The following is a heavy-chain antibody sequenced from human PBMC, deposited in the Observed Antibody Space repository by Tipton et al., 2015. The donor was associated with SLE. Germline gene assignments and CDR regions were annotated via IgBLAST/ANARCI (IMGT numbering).Heavy chain of an antibody. CDR1: GYTFTGYY. V-gene: IGHV1-2*02. J-gene: IGHJ2*01. Sequence: QLVQSGAEVKKPGASVKVSCKASGYTFTGYYMHWVRQAPGQGLEWMGWINPNSGGTNYAQKFQGRVTMTRDTSISTAYMELSRLRSDATAVYYCARAAGLQSNWYFDLWGRGTLVTVSS. D-gene: IGHD2-21*01. CDR3: ARAAGLQSNWYFDL. CDR2: INPNSGGT.